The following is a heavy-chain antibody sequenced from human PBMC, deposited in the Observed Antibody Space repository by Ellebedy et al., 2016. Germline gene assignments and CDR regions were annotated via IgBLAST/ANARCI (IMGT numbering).Heavy chain of an antibody. CDR2: MNPNSGGT. J-gene: IGHJ4*02. CDR1: GYTFTSYD. V-gene: IGHV1-8*01. CDR3: ARRHMMGASSFDS. D-gene: IGHD1-26*01. Sequence: ASVKVSXXASGYTFTSYDINWVRQATGQGLEWMGWMNPNSGGTGYAQKFQGRVTMTRDTSISTAYLELSSLRSEDAAVYYCARRHMMGASSFDSWGQGTLVTVSS.